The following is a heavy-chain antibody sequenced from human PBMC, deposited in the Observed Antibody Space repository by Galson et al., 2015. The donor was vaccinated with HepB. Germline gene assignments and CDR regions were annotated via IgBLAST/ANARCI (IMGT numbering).Heavy chain of an antibody. CDR3: ARYRRDMAAFDS. CDR2: IVPIFGTA. J-gene: IGHJ4*02. V-gene: IGHV1-69*13. Sequence: SVKVSCKASGGTFNSFGINWLRQVPGQGLEWTADIVPIFGTANYAQKFQGTVTLTADESTSTVYMELSSLKSEDTAVYYCARYRRDMAAFDSWGQGTLVTVSS. CDR1: GGTFNSFG. D-gene: IGHD2-15*01.